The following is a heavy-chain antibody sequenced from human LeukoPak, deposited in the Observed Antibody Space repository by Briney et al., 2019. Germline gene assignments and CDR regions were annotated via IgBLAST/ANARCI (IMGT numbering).Heavy chain of an antibody. J-gene: IGHJ4*02. CDR2: ISYDGSNK. D-gene: IGHD4-17*01. CDR3: AKEGYGDYRFDY. V-gene: IGHV3-30*18. Sequence: GGSLRLSCAASGFTFSSYGMHWVCQAPGKGLEWVAVISYDGSNKYYADSVKGRFTISRDNSKNTLYLQMNSLRAEDTAVYYCAKEGYGDYRFDYWGQGTLVTVSS. CDR1: GFTFSSYG.